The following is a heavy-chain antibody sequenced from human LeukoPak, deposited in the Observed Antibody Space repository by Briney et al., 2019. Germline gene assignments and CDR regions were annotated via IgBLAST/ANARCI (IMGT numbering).Heavy chain of an antibody. D-gene: IGHD4-23*01. V-gene: IGHV1-46*01. CDR3: ARDNSIHERGWWFDP. J-gene: IGHJ5*02. Sequence: GASVKVSCKASGYIFTDYYIHWVRQAPGQGLEWMGLINPRGTSTIYAEKFQGRIIMTRDMSTTTDYMELSSLKSDDTAVYYCARDNSIHERGWWFDPWGQGTLVTVSS. CDR2: INPRGTST. CDR1: GYIFTDYY.